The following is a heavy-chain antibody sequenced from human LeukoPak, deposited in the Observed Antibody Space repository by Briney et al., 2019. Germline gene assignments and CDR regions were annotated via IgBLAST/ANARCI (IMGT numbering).Heavy chain of an antibody. Sequence: GGSLRLSCAASGFTFSSYSMNWVRQAPGKGLEWVSSISSSSSYIYYADSVKGRFTISRDNAKNSLYLQMNSLRAEDTAVYYCARVPRPYYYYMDVWGKGTRSPSP. V-gene: IGHV3-21*01. CDR1: GFTFSSYS. J-gene: IGHJ6*03. CDR2: ISSSSSYI. CDR3: ARVPRPYYYYMDV.